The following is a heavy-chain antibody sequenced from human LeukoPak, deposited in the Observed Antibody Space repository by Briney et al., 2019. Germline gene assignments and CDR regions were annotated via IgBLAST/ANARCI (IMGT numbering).Heavy chain of an antibody. J-gene: IGHJ5*02. D-gene: IGHD3-3*01. CDR2: IIPIFGTA. V-gene: IGHV1-69*05. CDR3: ARSMGGFLEWLGFDP. CDR1: GGTFSSYA. Sequence: GASVKVSCKASGGTFSSYAISWVRQAPGQGLEWMGGIIPIFGTANYAQKFQGRVTITTDESTSTAYMELSSLRSEDTAVYYCARSMGGFLEWLGFDPWGQGTLVTVSS.